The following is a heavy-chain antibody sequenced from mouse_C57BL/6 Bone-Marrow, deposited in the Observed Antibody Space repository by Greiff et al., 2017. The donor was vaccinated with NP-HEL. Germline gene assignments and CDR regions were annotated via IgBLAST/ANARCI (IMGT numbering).Heavy chain of an antibody. CDR1: GFTFSDYG. CDR2: ISSGSSTI. V-gene: IGHV5-17*01. J-gene: IGHJ4*01. D-gene: IGHD4-1*01. Sequence: EVMLVESGGGLVKPGGSLKLSCAASGFTFSDYGMHWVRQAPEKGLEWVAYISSGSSTIYYADTVKGRFTFSRDNAKNTLFLQMTSLRSEDTAMYYCARNWDGYAMDYWGQGTSVTVSS. CDR3: ARNWDGYAMDY.